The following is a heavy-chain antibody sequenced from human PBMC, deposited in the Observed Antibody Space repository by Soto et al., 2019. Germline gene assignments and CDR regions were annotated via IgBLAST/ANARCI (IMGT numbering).Heavy chain of an antibody. CDR1: GFTVSSNY. J-gene: IGHJ6*02. D-gene: IGHD4-17*01. CDR3: ERDRRRLRYGMDV. V-gene: IGHV3-53*01. CDR2: IYSGGST. Sequence: PGGSLRLSCAASGFTVSSNYMSWVRQAPGKGLEWVSVIYSGGSTYYADSVKGRFTISRDNSKNTLYLQMNSLRAEDTAVYYCERDRRRLRYGMDVWGQGTTVTVSS.